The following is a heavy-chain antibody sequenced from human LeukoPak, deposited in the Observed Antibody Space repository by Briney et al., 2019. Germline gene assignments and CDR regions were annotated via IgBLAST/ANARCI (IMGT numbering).Heavy chain of an antibody. V-gene: IGHV4-4*07. Sequence: SETLSLTCTVSGGSVSNYYWIWIRQSAGKGLEYMGRIYSTGATNDTPSFKSRVTMSVDTSKNQISLTLTSVTAADTAVYYCARDNPSGYTHGHYYYYMDVWGQGTTVTVSS. J-gene: IGHJ6*03. CDR2: IYSTGAT. D-gene: IGHD5-18*01. CDR1: GGSVSNYY. CDR3: ARDNPSGYTHGHYYYYMDV.